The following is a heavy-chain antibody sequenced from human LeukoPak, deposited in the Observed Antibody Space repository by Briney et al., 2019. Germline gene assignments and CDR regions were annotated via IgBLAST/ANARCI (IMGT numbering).Heavy chain of an antibody. V-gene: IGHV3-53*01. Sequence: PGGSLRLSCAASGFTVSSNYMSWVRQAPGKGLEWVSVIYSGGNTYSADSVKGRFTISRDNSKNTLFLQMNSLRAEDTAVYYCAKEGSGRYYYDSSGYYYYYMDVWGKGTTVTVSS. CDR1: GFTVSSNY. J-gene: IGHJ6*03. CDR2: IYSGGNT. D-gene: IGHD3-22*01. CDR3: AKEGSGRYYYDSSGYYYYYMDV.